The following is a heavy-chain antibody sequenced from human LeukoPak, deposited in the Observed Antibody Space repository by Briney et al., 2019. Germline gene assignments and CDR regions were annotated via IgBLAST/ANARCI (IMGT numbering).Heavy chain of an antibody. CDR1: GYTFTGYY. D-gene: IGHD3-3*01. J-gene: IGHJ3*02. CDR3: AVPYYDFTDAFDI. V-gene: IGHV1-2*02. CDR2: INPNGGGT. Sequence: ASVKVSCKASGYTFTGYYMHWVRQAHGQGLEWMGWINPNGGGTNYAQKFQGRVTMTRDTSISTAYMELSRLRSDDTAVYYCAVPYYDFTDAFDIWGQGTMVTVSS.